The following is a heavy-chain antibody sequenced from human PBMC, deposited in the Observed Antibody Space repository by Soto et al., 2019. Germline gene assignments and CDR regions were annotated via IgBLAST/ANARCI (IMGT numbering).Heavy chain of an antibody. Sequence: EVQLLESGGGLVQPGGSLRLSCAASGFSFSSYAMTWVRQAPGKGLEWVSSISGSGSTTYFADSVKGRFTISRDNSKDTLFLQMDSLRADDTALYYCAKDPFGDLSYYSDFWGQGTLVTVSS. CDR1: GFSFSSYA. V-gene: IGHV3-23*01. D-gene: IGHD3-10*01. CDR3: AKDPFGDLSYYSDF. J-gene: IGHJ4*02. CDR2: ISGSGSTT.